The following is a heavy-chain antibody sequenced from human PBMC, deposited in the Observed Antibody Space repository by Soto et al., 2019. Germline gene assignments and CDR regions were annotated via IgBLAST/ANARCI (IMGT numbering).Heavy chain of an antibody. CDR2: ISWDSGTI. CDR3: VQGRYPTMATPLDH. J-gene: IGHJ5*02. CDR1: GFTFDNCG. D-gene: IGHD1-1*01. V-gene: IGHV3-9*01. Sequence: PGGSLRLSRAASGFTFDNCGMHWVRQAPGKGLEWVSGISWDSGTIGYADSVKGRFTISRDDAKNSLYLQMNSLRREDTALYYCVQGRYPTMATPLDHWGQGTLVTVSS.